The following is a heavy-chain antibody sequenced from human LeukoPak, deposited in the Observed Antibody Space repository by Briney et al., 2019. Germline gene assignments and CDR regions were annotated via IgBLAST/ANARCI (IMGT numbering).Heavy chain of an antibody. Sequence: SETLSLTCTVSGGSISSYYWSWIRQPPGKGLEWIGYIYYSGSTNYNPSLKSRVTISVDTSKNQFSLKLSSVTAADTAVYYCARGGGTIFGVVIPPYYCYYGMDVWGQGTTVTVSS. D-gene: IGHD3-3*01. CDR2: IYYSGST. J-gene: IGHJ6*02. CDR1: GGSISSYY. CDR3: ARGGGTIFGVVIPPYYCYYGMDV. V-gene: IGHV4-59*01.